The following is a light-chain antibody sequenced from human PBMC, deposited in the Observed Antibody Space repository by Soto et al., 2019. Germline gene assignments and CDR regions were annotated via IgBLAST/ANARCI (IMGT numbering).Light chain of an antibody. CDR3: QQSYSTPWT. V-gene: IGKV1-39*01. J-gene: IGKJ1*01. CDR1: QNISNY. Sequence: DLQMTQSPSSLSASVGDRVTVTCRASQNISNYLNWYRQKPGKAPNLLIYSTSSLRSGVPSRFSGSGSRTDFTLTISSVQPADFADYYCQQSYSTPWTFGQGTKVEIK. CDR2: STS.